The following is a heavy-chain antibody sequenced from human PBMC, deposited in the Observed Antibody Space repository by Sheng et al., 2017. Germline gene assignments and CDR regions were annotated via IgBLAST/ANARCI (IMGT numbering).Heavy chain of an antibody. V-gene: IGHV1-69*04. Sequence: QVQLVQSGAEVKKPGSSVKVSCKASGGTFSSYAISWVRQAPGQGLEWMGGIIPILGIANYAQKFQGRVTITADKSTSTAYMELSSLRSEDTAVYYCARARGRYCSGGSCYRAGYYMDVWGKGTTVTVSS. CDR3: ARARGRYCSGGSCYRAGYYMDV. J-gene: IGHJ6*03. CDR2: IIPILGIA. D-gene: IGHD2-15*01. CDR1: GGTFSSYA.